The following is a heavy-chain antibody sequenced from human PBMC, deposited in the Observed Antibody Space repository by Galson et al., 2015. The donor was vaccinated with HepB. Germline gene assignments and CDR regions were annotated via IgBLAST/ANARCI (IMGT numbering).Heavy chain of an antibody. V-gene: IGHV3-48*04. CDR1: TFIFSTYS. D-gene: IGHD2-2*01. J-gene: IGHJ6*02. Sequence: SLRLSCAASTFIFSTYSMNWVRQAPGKGLEWVSYISSSSTTIYYADSVKGRFTISRDNAKNSLYLQMNSLRAEDTALYYCAKGGGIVVVPAYGMDVWGQGTTVTVSS. CDR3: AKGGGIVVVPAYGMDV. CDR2: ISSSSTTI.